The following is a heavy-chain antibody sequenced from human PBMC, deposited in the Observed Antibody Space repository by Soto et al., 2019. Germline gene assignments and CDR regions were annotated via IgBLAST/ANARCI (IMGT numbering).Heavy chain of an antibody. D-gene: IGHD6-19*01. CDR3: TRQWGPDY. V-gene: IGHV3-73*01. Sequence: CGSLRRSCAASGFTFSGSARHWVRQASGKGLEWVGRIRSKANSFATAYASSVKGRFTISRDDSKNTAYLQMNSLKTEDTAVYYCTRQWGPDYWSEGTLVTVS. J-gene: IGHJ4*02. CDR2: IRSKANSFAT. CDR1: GFTFSGSA.